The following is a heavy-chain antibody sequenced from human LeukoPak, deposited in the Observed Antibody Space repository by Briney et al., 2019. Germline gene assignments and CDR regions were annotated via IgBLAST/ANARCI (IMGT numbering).Heavy chain of an antibody. CDR3: ATGRIAAAGIDY. J-gene: IGHJ4*02. D-gene: IGHD6-13*01. CDR1: GGTFSSYA. V-gene: IGHV1-69*05. Sequence: GASVEVSCKASGGTFSSYAISWVRQAPGQGLEWMGGIIPIFGTANYAQKFQGRVTITTDESTSTAYMELSSLRSEDTAVYYCATGRIAAAGIDYWGQGTLVTVSS. CDR2: IIPIFGTA.